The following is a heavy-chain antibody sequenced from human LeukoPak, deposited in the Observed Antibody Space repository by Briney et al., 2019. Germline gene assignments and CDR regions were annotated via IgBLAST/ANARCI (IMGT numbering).Heavy chain of an antibody. J-gene: IGHJ4*02. Sequence: SETLSLACTVSGGSISSYYWSWIRQPPGKGLEWIGYIYYSGSTNYNPSLKSRVTISVDTSKNQFSLKLSSVTAADTAVYYCARGYFDWAYFDYWGQGTLVTVSS. D-gene: IGHD3-9*01. V-gene: IGHV4-59*01. CDR3: ARGYFDWAYFDY. CDR1: GGSISSYY. CDR2: IYYSGST.